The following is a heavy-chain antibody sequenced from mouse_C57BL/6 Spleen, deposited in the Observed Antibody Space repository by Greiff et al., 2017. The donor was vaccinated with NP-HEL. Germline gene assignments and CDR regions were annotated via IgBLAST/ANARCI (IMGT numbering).Heavy chain of an antibody. CDR2: IYPGDGDT. Sequence: VKLQQSGAELVKPGASVKISCKASGYAFSSYWMNWVKQRPGKGLEWIGQIYPGDGDTNYNGKFKGKATLTADKSSSTAYMQLSSLTSEDSAVYFCARCYGSSYVYFDYWGQGTTLTVSS. CDR3: ARCYGSSYVYFDY. V-gene: IGHV1-80*01. J-gene: IGHJ2*01. CDR1: GYAFSSYW. D-gene: IGHD1-1*01.